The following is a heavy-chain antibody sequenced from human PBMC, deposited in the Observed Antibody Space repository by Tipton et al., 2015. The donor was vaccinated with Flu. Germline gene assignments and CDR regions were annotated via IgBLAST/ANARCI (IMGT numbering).Heavy chain of an antibody. CDR3: ANGLVQNYYYYYGMDV. D-gene: IGHD6-19*01. CDR2: MSGSGGST. J-gene: IGHJ6*02. Sequence: SLRLSCAASGFTFSSYAMCWGRQAPGKGLEWVSAMSGSGGSTYYEDSVKGRFTIPRDNSKNTLYLQMNSLRAEDTAVYYGANGLVQNYYYYYGMDVWGQGTPVTVSS. V-gene: IGHV3-23*01. CDR1: GFTFSSYA.